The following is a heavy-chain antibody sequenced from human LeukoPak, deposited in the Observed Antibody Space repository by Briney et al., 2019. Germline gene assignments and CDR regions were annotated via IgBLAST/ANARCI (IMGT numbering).Heavy chain of an antibody. Sequence: GGSLRLSCAASGFTFSSYGMHWVRQAPGKGLEWVAVIWYDGSNKYYADSVKGRFTISRDNSKNTLYLQMNSLRAEDTAVYYCARGGGIVGATYYYYGMDVWGQGTTVTVSS. CDR1: GFTFSSYG. CDR3: ARGGGIVGATYYYYGMDV. J-gene: IGHJ6*02. D-gene: IGHD1-26*01. V-gene: IGHV3-33*01. CDR2: IWYDGSNK.